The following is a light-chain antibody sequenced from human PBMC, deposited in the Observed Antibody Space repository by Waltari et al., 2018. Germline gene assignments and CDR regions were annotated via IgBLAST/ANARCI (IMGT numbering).Light chain of an antibody. Sequence: EIVLTQSPATLSLSPGESATISCRASQSIDIYLAWYQQRPGQAPRLLISDASYRATGIPARFRGSGSGTDFTLTISSLEPEDFAVYSCQQRSRWPLTFGGGTKVEL. CDR3: QQRSRWPLT. CDR1: QSIDIY. V-gene: IGKV3-11*01. CDR2: DAS. J-gene: IGKJ4*01.